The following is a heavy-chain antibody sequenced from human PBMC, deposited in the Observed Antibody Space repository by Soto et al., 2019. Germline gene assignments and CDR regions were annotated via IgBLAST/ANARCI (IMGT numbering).Heavy chain of an antibody. J-gene: IGHJ4*02. CDR2: IYWDDDK. CDR3: AHNRIVASAGTGYFDF. D-gene: IGHD6-13*01. V-gene: IGHV2-5*02. CDR1: GFALSTYGEA. Sequence: QITLKESGPTLVKPTQTLTLSCTFSGFALSTYGEAVAWIRQPPGKALEWIALIYWDDDKRYSPSLKSRLTITKDTSKNQLVLTMTNMGPVDTATYYCAHNRIVASAGTGYFDFWGQGTLVSVSS.